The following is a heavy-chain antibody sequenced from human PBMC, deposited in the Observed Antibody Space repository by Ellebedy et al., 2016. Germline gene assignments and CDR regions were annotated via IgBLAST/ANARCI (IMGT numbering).Heavy chain of an antibody. J-gene: IGHJ4*02. CDR1: EFTLSNYN. CDR2: ISYDGSNK. Sequence: GGSLRLSCVVSEFTLSNYNMHWVRQAPGKGLEWVAVISYDGSNKYYADSVKGRFTISRDNSKNTLYLQMNSLRAEDTAVYYCARGPQLQGIGLRYWGQGTLVTVSS. V-gene: IGHV3-30-3*01. CDR3: ARGPQLQGIGLRY. D-gene: IGHD1-7*01.